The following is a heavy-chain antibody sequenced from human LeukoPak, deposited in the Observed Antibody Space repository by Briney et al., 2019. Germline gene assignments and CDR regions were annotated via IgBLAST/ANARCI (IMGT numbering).Heavy chain of an antibody. CDR1: GGFISGHY. CDR2: IYHTGVI. J-gene: IGHJ6*02. Sequence: SETLSLTCTVSGGFISGHYWSWIRQPPGKGLEWIGHIYHTGVINYDPSLKSRVTMLVDTSKNQFSLKVTSVTAADTAVYYCARLTRLAPVGTTYYHSLDVWGQGSTVTVSS. V-gene: IGHV4-59*08. D-gene: IGHD2-2*01. CDR3: ARLTRLAPVGTTYYHSLDV.